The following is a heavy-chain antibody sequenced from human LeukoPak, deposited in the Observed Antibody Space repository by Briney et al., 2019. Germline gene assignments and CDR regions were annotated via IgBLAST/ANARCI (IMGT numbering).Heavy chain of an antibody. D-gene: IGHD3-22*01. CDR1: GFTVSSNY. CDR2: IYSGGST. Sequence: PGGSLRLSCAASGFTVSSNYMSWVRQAPGKGLEWVSVIYSGGSTYYADSVKGRFTIARDNSKNTLYLQMNSLRAEDTAVYYCARQFRDSSGYYSYYFDYWGQGTLVTVSS. J-gene: IGHJ4*02. V-gene: IGHV3-53*01. CDR3: ARQFRDSSGYYSYYFDY.